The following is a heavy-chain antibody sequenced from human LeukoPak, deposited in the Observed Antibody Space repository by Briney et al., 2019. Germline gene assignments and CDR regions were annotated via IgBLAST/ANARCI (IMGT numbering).Heavy chain of an antibody. V-gene: IGHV1-46*02. J-gene: IGHJ5*02. CDR2: IHPNDGGT. CDR1: GYTFNIYY. Sequence: AASVKVSCKTSGYTFNIYYVQWVRQAPGQGLEWMGVIHPNDGGTTYAQKFQGRIIMTSDTSTSTIYMELSSLRSDDTAVYYCARGDIDHWGPGTLVTVSS. CDR3: ARGDIDH. D-gene: IGHD2-15*01.